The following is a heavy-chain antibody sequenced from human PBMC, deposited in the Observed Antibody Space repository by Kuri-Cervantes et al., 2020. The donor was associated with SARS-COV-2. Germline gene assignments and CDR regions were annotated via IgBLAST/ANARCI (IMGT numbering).Heavy chain of an antibody. CDR1: GFTFGDYA. V-gene: IGHV3-49*04. CDR3: TTANKWFGELDSFDY. Sequence: GGSLRLSCTASGFTFGDYAMSWVRQAPGKGLEWVGFIGSKAYGGTTEYAASVKGRFTISRDDSKNTLYLQMNSLKTEDTAVYYCTTANKWFGELDSFDYWGQGTLVTVSS. J-gene: IGHJ4*02. CDR2: IGSKAYGGTT. D-gene: IGHD3-10*01.